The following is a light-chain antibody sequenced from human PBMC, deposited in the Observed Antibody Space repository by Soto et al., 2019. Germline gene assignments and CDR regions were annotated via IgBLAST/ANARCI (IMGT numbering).Light chain of an antibody. V-gene: IGLV2-14*03. CDR1: SSDVGGYNY. Sequence: QSALTQPASVSGSPGQSITISCTGTSSDVGGYNYVSWYQQHPDKAPQLMIFDVSNPPSGISDRFSGSTSGNTASQTISGVEAEYEADYYCSSYTSTNTLVVGGGTKLAVL. CDR3: SSYTSTNTLV. J-gene: IGLJ2*01. CDR2: DVS.